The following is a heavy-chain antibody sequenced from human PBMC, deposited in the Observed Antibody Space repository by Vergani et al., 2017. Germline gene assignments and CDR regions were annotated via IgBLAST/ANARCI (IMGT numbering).Heavy chain of an antibody. CDR3: ATDRREMATIKPWLGY. CDR2: FDPEDGET. D-gene: IGHD5-24*01. Sequence: QVQLVQSGAEVKKPGASVKVSCKVSGYTLTELFMHWVRQAPGKGLEWMGGFDPEDGETIYAQKFQGRVTMTEDTSTDTAYMELSSLRSEDTAVYYCATDRREMATIKPWLGYWGQGTLVTVSS. CDR1: GYTLTELF. V-gene: IGHV1-24*01. J-gene: IGHJ4*02.